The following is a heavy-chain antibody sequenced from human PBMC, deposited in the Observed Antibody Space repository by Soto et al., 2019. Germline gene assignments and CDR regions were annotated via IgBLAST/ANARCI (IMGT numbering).Heavy chain of an antibody. D-gene: IGHD3-3*01. CDR2: ISPYNGNT. J-gene: IGHJ4*02. CDR1: GYTFRNYG. Sequence: AAVKVSCKASGYTFRNYGITWVRQAPGQGLEWMAWISPYNGNTNYAQDLQGRVTMTTDTSTSTAYMELRSLTSEDTALYYCARDLVSGSDFWRAYNGGYFDYWGQGTLVTVSS. V-gene: IGHV1-18*01. CDR3: ARDLVSGSDFWRAYNGGYFDY.